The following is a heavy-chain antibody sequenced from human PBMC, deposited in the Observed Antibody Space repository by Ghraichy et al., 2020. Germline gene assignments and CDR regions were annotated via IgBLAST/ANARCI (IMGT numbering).Heavy chain of an antibody. CDR1: GFTFSPHA. D-gene: IGHD4-17*01. J-gene: IGHJ6*03. V-gene: IGHV3-30*04. CDR2: ITYDGSHK. Sequence: GGSLRLSCAASGFTFSPHAMHWVRQAPGNGLEWVAVITYDGSHKYYADSVKGRFTISRDNSKNTLYLQMNSLRSDDTAVYYCARDSALSGGDYGDYDGYMDAWGKGTTVIVSS. CDR3: ARDSALSGGDYGDYDGYMDA.